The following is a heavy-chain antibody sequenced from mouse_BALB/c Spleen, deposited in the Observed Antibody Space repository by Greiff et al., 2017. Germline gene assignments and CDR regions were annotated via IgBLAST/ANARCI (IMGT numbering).Heavy chain of an antibody. D-gene: IGHD2-1*01. V-gene: IGHV5-6-2*01. CDR1: GFTFSSYY. Sequence: EVMLVESGGGLVKLGGSLKLSCAASGFTFSSYYMSWVRQTPEKRLELVAAINSNGGSTYYPDTVKGRFTISRDNAKNTLYLQMSSLKSEDTALYYCARHRGYGNYDAMDYWRQGTSVTVSS. J-gene: IGHJ4*01. CDR2: INSNGGST. CDR3: ARHRGYGNYDAMDY.